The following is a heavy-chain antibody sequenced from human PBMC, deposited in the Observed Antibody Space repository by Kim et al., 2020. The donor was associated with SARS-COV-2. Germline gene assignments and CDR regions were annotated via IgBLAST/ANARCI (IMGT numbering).Heavy chain of an antibody. D-gene: IGHD3-3*01. CDR3: AKLGGELPYYDFWSGPHGGMDV. CDR1: GFTFGDYA. CDR2: ISWNSGSI. Sequence: GGSLRLSCAASGFTFGDYAMHWVRQAPGKGLEWVSGISWNSGSIGYADSVKGRFTISRDNAKNSLYLQMNSLRAEDTALYYCAKLGGELPYYDFWSGPHGGMDVWGQGTTVTVSS. V-gene: IGHV3-9*01. J-gene: IGHJ6*02.